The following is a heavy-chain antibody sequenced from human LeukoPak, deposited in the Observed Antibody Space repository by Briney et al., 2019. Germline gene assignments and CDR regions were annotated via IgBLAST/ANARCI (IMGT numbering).Heavy chain of an antibody. J-gene: IGHJ6*02. D-gene: IGHD3-10*01. CDR3: ARDRYYYGSGTPRGIYYYYGMDV. Sequence: GGSLRLSCTASGFTFSSYAMHWVRQAPGKGLEWVALMSYDGDNKYYADSVKGRFTISRDNSKNTLYLQMNSLRAEDTSVYYCARDRYYYGSGTPRGIYYYYGMDVWGQGTTVTVSS. V-gene: IGHV3-30-3*01. CDR1: GFTFSSYA. CDR2: MSYDGDNK.